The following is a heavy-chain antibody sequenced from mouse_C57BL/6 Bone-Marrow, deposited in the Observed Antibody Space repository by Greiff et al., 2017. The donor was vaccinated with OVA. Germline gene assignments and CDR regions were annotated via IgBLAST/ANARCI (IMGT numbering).Heavy chain of an antibody. CDR2: IDPENGDT. V-gene: IGHV14-4*01. CDR3: TTLGYYGMDYAMDY. D-gene: IGHD1-1*01. CDR1: GFNIKDDY. Sequence: VQLQQSGAELVRPGASVKLSCTASGFNIKDDYMHWVKQRPEQGLEWIGWIDPENGDTEYASKFQGKATITADTSSNTAYLQLSSLTSEDTAVYYCTTLGYYGMDYAMDYWGQGTSVTVSS. J-gene: IGHJ4*01.